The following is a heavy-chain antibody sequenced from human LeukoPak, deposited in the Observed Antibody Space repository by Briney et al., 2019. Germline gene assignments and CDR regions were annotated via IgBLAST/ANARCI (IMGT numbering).Heavy chain of an antibody. CDR1: GFTFSSYS. CDR2: ISSSSSYI. D-gene: IGHD3-22*01. J-gene: IGHJ3*02. Sequence: GGSLRLSCAASGFTFSSYSRNWVRQAPGKGLEWVSSISSSSSYIYYADSVKGRFTISKDNAKNSLYLQMNSLRAEDTAVYYCARVRDYYDSSGYYGAFDIWGQGIMVTVSS. V-gene: IGHV3-21*01. CDR3: ARVRDYYDSSGYYGAFDI.